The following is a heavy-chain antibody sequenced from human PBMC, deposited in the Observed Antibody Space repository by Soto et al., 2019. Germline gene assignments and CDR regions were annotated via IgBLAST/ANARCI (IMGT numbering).Heavy chain of an antibody. CDR2: ISGSGGST. V-gene: IGHV3-23*01. Sequence: SGGSLRLSCAASGFAFSGYAMSWVRQAPGKGLEWVSAISGSGGSTYYADSVKGRFTISRDNSKNTLYLQMNSLRAEDTAVYYCAKGSYYDILTVFDYWGQGTLVTVSS. D-gene: IGHD3-9*01. CDR1: GFAFSGYA. J-gene: IGHJ4*02. CDR3: AKGSYYDILTVFDY.